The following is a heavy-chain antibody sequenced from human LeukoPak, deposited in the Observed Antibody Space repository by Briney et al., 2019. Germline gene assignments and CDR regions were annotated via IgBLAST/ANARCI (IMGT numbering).Heavy chain of an antibody. CDR3: ARHRTLTMDRDY. CDR1: GYSFTSYW. Sequence: GESLKISCKGSGYSFTSYWISWVRQMPGKGLEWMGRIDPSDSYTNYSPSFQGHVTISADKSISTAYLQWSSLKASDTAMYYCARHRTLTMDRDYWGQGTLVTVSS. D-gene: IGHD4/OR15-4a*01. CDR2: IDPSDSYT. J-gene: IGHJ4*02. V-gene: IGHV5-10-1*01.